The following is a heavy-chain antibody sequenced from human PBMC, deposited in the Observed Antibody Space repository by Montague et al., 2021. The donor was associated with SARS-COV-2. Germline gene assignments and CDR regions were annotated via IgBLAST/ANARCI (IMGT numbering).Heavy chain of an antibody. J-gene: IGHJ4*02. D-gene: IGHD3-22*01. CDR1: GGSISSSNYY. CDR2: IYHSGST. V-gene: IGHV4-39*07. CDR3: ASSYDSTGHVGY. Sequence: SETLSLTCTVSGGSISSSNYYWGWIRQPPGKGLEWIGSIYHSGSTYYXPSLKSRVTISVDTSKNQFSLKLSSVTAADTAVYYCASSYDSTGHVGYWGQGTLVTVSS.